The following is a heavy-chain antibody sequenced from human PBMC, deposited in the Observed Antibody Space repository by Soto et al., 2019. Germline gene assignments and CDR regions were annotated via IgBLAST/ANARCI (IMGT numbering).Heavy chain of an antibody. Sequence: PGGSLRLSCAASGFTFSSYSMNWVRQAPGKGLEWVSSISSSSSYIYYADSVKGRFTISRDNAKNSLYLQMNSLRAEDTAVYYCAREAAARWGDYYYYGMDVWGQGTTVTVSS. CDR2: ISSSSSYI. V-gene: IGHV3-21*01. CDR1: GFTFSSYS. J-gene: IGHJ6*02. D-gene: IGHD3-10*01. CDR3: AREAAARWGDYYYYGMDV.